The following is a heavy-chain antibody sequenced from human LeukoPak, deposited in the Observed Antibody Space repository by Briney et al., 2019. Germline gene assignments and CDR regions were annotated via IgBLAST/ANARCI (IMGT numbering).Heavy chain of an antibody. D-gene: IGHD3-3*01. CDR2: IYHSGST. J-gene: IGHJ4*02. CDR1: SYSISSGYY. CDR3: ARRGGVVLDY. Sequence: SETLSLTCAVSSYSISSGYYWGWIRQPPGKGLEWIGSIYHSGSTYYNPSLKSRVTISVDTSKNQFSLKLSSVTAADTAVYYCARRGGVVLDYWGQGTLVTVSS. V-gene: IGHV4-38-2*01.